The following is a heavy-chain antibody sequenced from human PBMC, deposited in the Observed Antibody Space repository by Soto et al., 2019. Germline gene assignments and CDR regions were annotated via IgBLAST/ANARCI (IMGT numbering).Heavy chain of an antibody. Sequence: ASVKVSCKASGGTFSSYAISWVRQAPGQGLEWMGGIIPIFGTANYAQKFQGRVTITADKSTSTAYMELSSLRSEDTAVYYCGTAMVRYYYGMDVWGQGTTVTVSS. D-gene: IGHD3-10*01. V-gene: IGHV1-69*06. CDR2: IIPIFGTA. CDR1: GGTFSSYA. J-gene: IGHJ6*02. CDR3: GTAMVRYYYGMDV.